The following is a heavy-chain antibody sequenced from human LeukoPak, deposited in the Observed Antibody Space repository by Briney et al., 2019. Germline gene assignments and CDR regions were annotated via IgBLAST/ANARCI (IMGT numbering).Heavy chain of an antibody. CDR3: ARKPMLGYSSSWYSSTPFY. CDR2: IYSGGST. CDR1: GFTVSSNY. D-gene: IGHD6-13*01. V-gene: IGHV3-66*01. Sequence: GGSLRLSCAASGFTVSSNYMSWVRPAPGKGLEWVSVIYSGGSTYYADSVKGRFTISRDNSKNTLYLQMNSLRAEDTAVYYCARKPMLGYSSSWYSSTPFYWGQGTLVTVSS. J-gene: IGHJ4*02.